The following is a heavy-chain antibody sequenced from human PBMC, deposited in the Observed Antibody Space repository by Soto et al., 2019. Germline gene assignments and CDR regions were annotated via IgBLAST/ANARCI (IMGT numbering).Heavy chain of an antibody. V-gene: IGHV3-23*01. Sequence: EVQLLESGGGLVQPGGSLRLSCAASAFTFITYAMGWVRQAPGKGLEWVSAISVSGGGTYYADSVKGRFTISRDTSKNTLYLQMNSLRADDTAVYYCAKSGGASPYYFDYWGRGTLVTVSS. CDR2: ISVSGGGT. CDR3: AKSGGASPYYFDY. CDR1: AFTFITYA. D-gene: IGHD1-26*01. J-gene: IGHJ4*02.